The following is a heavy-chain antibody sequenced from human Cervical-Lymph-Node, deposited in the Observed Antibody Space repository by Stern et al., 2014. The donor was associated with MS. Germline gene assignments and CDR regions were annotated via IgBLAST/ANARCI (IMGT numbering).Heavy chain of an antibody. D-gene: IGHD5-12*01. CDR1: GYIFTSYY. CDR2: ISPSGGGA. J-gene: IGHJ5*02. CDR3: ARTWGYTGYEYDA. V-gene: IGHV1-46*01. Sequence: QLVQSGAEVKKPGASVKVSCKASGYIFTSYYLHWVRQAPGQGFEWMGMISPSGGGANYAQKVQGRVTMTRDTSTSTVYMELSSLRSEDTAVYYCARTWGYTGYEYDAWGQGTLVTVSS.